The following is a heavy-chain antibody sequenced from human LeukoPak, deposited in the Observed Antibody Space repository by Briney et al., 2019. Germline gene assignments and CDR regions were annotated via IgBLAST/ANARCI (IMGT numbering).Heavy chain of an antibody. CDR3: ASVGGQDLYYFDY. Sequence: EASVKVSWKASGGTFSSYAISWVRQAPGQGLEWMGRIIPILGIANYAQKFQGRVTITADKSTSTAYMELSSLRSEDTAVYYCASVGGQDLYYFDYWGQGTLVTVSS. CDR1: GGTFSSYA. CDR2: IIPILGIA. D-gene: IGHD3-16*01. V-gene: IGHV1-69*04. J-gene: IGHJ4*02.